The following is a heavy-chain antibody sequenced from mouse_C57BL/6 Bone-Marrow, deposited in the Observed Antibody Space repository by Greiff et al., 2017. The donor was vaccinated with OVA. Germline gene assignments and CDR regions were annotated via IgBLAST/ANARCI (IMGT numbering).Heavy chain of an antibody. Sequence: EVKLMESGGGLVKPGGSLKLSCAASGFTFSDYGMHWVRQAPEKGLEWVAYISSGSSTIYYADTVKGRFTISRDNAKNTLFLQMTSLRSEDTAMYYCARDSTMITRYYFDYWGQGTTLTVSS. D-gene: IGHD2-4*01. CDR2: ISSGSSTI. V-gene: IGHV5-17*01. CDR3: ARDSTMITRYYFDY. J-gene: IGHJ2*01. CDR1: GFTFSDYG.